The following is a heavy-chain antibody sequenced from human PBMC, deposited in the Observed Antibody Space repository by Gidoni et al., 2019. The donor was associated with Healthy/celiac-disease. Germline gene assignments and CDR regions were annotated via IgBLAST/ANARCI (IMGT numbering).Heavy chain of an antibody. CDR1: GGTFSSYA. J-gene: IGHJ3*02. CDR2: IIPIFGTA. Sequence: QLQLVQSGAEVTTPGSSGKVSCKASGGTFSSYAISWVRQAPGQGLEWMGGIIPIFGTATYALKFQGSVTITADESTGTAYIELSSLRSEDTAVYYCARGPNAFDIWGQGTMVTVSS. V-gene: IGHV1-69*01. CDR3: ARGPNAFDI.